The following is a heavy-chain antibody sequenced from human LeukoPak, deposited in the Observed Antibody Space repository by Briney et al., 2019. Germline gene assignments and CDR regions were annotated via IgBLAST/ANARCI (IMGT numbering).Heavy chain of an antibody. CDR3: ARSYCSGGSCKSPEAFDI. J-gene: IGHJ3*02. CDR1: GFIFSSSG. Sequence: GGSLRLSCAASGFIFSSSGMSWVRQAPGKGLEWVSSISSSSSYIYYADSVKGRFTISRDNAKNSLYLQMNSLRAEDTAVYYCARSYCSGGSCKSPEAFDIWGQGTMVTVSS. V-gene: IGHV3-21*01. CDR2: ISSSSSYI. D-gene: IGHD2-15*01.